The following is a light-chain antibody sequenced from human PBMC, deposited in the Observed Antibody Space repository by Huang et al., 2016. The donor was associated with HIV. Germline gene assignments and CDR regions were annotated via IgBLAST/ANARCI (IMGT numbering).Light chain of an antibody. V-gene: IGKV3-15*01. CDR2: GAS. CDR1: QYVSSN. CDR3: QQYNNWPRT. J-gene: IGKJ2*01. Sequence: ERVMTQSPATLSVSLGETATLSCRASQYVSSNLAWYQPKPGQAPRLLIYGASTRVTDIPARFSGSGSGIEFTLTISTLQSEDFAVYYCQQYNNWPRTFGQGTKLEIK.